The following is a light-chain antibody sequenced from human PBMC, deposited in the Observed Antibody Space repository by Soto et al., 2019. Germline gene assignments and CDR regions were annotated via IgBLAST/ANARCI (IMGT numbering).Light chain of an antibody. CDR2: LNSDGSH. V-gene: IGLV4-69*01. CDR3: QTWGTAIVV. CDR1: SGHSSYV. Sequence: QPVLTQSPSASASLGASVKLTCTLSSGHSSYVIAWHQQQPEKGPRFLMKLNSDGSHNRGDGIPDRFSGSSSGAQRYLTISSLQYDDEADYYCQTWGTAIVVFGGGTKLTVL. J-gene: IGLJ2*01.